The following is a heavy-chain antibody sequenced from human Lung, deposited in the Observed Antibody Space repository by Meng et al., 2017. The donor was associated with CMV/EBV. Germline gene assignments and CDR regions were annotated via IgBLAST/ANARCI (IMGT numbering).Heavy chain of an antibody. CDR3: ARDRLGVTTGMDV. CDR2: INPSGGST. V-gene: IGHV1-46*01. CDR1: GYTFTSYY. J-gene: IGHJ6*02. D-gene: IGHD4-11*01. Sequence: SVXVSXXASGYTFTSYYMHWVRQAPGQGLEWMGIINPSGGSTSYAQKFQGRVTMTRDTSTSTVYMELSSLRSEDTAVYYCARDRLGVTTGMDVWGQGTTVTASS.